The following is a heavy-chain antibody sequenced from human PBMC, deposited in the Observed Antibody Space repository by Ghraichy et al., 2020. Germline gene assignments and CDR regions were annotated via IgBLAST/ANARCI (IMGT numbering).Heavy chain of an antibody. CDR2: MTNGGSTI. CDR1: GFAFSGYH. Sequence: GGSLRLSCAASGFAFSGYHMTWIRQAPGKGLEWLSYMTNGGSTIYYADSVNGRFTISRDNAKNSLYLQMNSLRAEDTAVYYCARDRWSGSTPLYYDLWGRGTLVTVSS. J-gene: IGHJ2*01. V-gene: IGHV3-11*01. D-gene: IGHD3-3*01. CDR3: ARDRWSGSTPLYYDL.